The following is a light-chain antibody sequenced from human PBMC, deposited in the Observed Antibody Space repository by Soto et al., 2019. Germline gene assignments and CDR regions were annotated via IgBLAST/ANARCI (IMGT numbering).Light chain of an antibody. Sequence: QTVVTQPPSVSGAPGQRVTISCTGGRSNIGANYAVHWYQQLPGTAPKLLIYANIYRPSGVPDRFSGSKSGTSASLAITGLQAEDEGDYYCQSYDSSLSGWVFGGGTKLTVL. J-gene: IGLJ3*02. CDR1: RSNIGANYA. CDR3: QSYDSSLSGWV. V-gene: IGLV1-40*01. CDR2: ANI.